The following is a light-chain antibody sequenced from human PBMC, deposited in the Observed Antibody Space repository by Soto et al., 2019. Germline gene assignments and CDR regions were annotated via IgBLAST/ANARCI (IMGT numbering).Light chain of an antibody. CDR3: SSYTSSRTLYV. J-gene: IGLJ1*01. Sequence: QSALTQPASVSGSPGQSITISCIGTSSDVGAYNYVSWYQQHPGKAPKLMIYEVSNRPSGVSNRFSGSKSGNTASLTISGLQAEDEADYYCSSYTSSRTLYVFGTGTKLTVL. CDR2: EVS. CDR1: SSDVGAYNY. V-gene: IGLV2-14*01.